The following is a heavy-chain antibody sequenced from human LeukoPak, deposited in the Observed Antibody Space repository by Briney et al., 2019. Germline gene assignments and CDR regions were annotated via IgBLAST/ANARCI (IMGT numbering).Heavy chain of an antibody. D-gene: IGHD3-10*01. J-gene: IGHJ4*02. CDR2: IYYSGST. CDR3: QLWFGELSWDGIDY. CDR1: GGSISSSSYY. Sequence: SETLSLTCTVSGGSISSSSYYWGWIRQPPGKGLEWIGSIYYSGSTYYNPSLKSRVTISVDTSKNQFSLKLSSVTAADMAVYYCQLWFGELSWDGIDYWGQGTLVTVSS. V-gene: IGHV4-39*01.